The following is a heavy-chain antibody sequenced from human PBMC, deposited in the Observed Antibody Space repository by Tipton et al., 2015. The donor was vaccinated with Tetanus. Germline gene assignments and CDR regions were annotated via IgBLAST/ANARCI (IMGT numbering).Heavy chain of an antibody. J-gene: IGHJ4*02. CDR1: GYTFTNFW. V-gene: IGHV5-51*01. CDR2: IYPGDSRV. CDR3: ARTGSPFDY. Sequence: QLVQSGAEVKKPGESLKISCKTSGYTFTNFWIGWVRQMPGKGLEWMGIIYPGDSRVIYSPSFQGHVTISADKSIPTAYPHWSSLQASDTAMYFCARTGSPFDYWGQGTPITVSS. D-gene: IGHD3-10*01.